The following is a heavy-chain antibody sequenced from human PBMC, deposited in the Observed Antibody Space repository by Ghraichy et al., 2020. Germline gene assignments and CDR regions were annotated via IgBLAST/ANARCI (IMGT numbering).Heavy chain of an antibody. CDR2: ISAYNGNT. CDR3: ARGLYGSGSYYNEDY. V-gene: IGHV1-18*01. CDR1: GYTFTSYG. Sequence: ASVKVSCKASGYTFTSYGISWVRQAPGQGLEWMGWISAYNGNTNYAQKLQGRVTMTTDTSTSTAYMELRSLRSDDTAVYYCARGLYGSGSYYNEDYWGQGTLVTVSS. D-gene: IGHD3-10*01. J-gene: IGHJ4*02.